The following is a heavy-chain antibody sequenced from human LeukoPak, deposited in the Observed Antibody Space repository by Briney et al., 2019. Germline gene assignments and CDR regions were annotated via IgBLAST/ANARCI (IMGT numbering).Heavy chain of an antibody. CDR3: ARLRPLLDQLLFFALDS. J-gene: IGHJ4*02. D-gene: IGHD4-23*01. CDR1: TGSISSHF. CDR2: IHSSGST. V-gene: IGHV4-59*11. Sequence: SETLSLTCAVFTGSISSHFWTWVRHPPGRGLEWIGNIHSSGSTNYNPSLKSRVTMSLDTSKNQFSLKLTSVTAADTAIFYCARLRPLLDQLLFFALDSWGQGTLVTVSS.